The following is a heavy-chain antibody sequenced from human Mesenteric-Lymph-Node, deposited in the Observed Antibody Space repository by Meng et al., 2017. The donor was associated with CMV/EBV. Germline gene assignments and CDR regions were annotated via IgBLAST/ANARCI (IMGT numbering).Heavy chain of an antibody. CDR1: GGSISSGGYY. Sequence: TVSGGSISSGGYYWSWIRQPPGKGLEWIGYIYYSGSTYYNPSLKSRVSISVDTSKNQFSLKLSSVTAADTAVYYCARDRDGYNYADYWGQGTLVTVSS. CDR2: IYYSGST. J-gene: IGHJ4*02. CDR3: ARDRDGYNYADY. V-gene: IGHV4-31*03. D-gene: IGHD5-24*01.